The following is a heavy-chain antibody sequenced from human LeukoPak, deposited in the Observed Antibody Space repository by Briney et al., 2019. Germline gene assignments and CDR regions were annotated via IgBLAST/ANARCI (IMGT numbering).Heavy chain of an antibody. CDR1: GFNFSDYS. CDR3: SRGRSPRYCSGGSCPNYYHYMDV. D-gene: IGHD2-15*01. Sequence: LSCAASGFNFSDYSMHWVRQPPGKGLEWIGEINHSGSTNYNPSLKSRVTISVDTSKNQFSLKLSSVTAAVTAVYYCSRGRSPRYCSGGSCPNYYHYMDVWGKGTTVTVSS. J-gene: IGHJ6*03. V-gene: IGHV4-34*01. CDR2: INHSGST.